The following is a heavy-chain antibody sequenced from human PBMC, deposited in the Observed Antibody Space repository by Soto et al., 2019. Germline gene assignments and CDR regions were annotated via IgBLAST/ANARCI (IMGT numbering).Heavy chain of an antibody. CDR3: ARDRPYGDPNWFDP. D-gene: IGHD4-17*01. CDR1: GFTFTSFT. CDR2: MSYDGART. Sequence: QVQLAESGGGVVQPGGSLSLSCATPGFTFTSFTMHWVRQAPGKGLEWIAVMSYDGARTDYADAVKGRFTISRDTSKNTLYLQMNNLRPDDTAMYYCARDRPYGDPNWFDPWGQGTLVTVSS. V-gene: IGHV3-30-3*01. J-gene: IGHJ5*02.